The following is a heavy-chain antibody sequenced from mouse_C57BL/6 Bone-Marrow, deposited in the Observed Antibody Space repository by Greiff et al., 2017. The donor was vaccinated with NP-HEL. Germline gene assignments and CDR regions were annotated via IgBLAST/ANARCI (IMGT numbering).Heavy chain of an antibody. CDR2: IWSGGST. CDR3: ARKIFYSNYAY. D-gene: IGHD2-5*01. CDR1: GFSLTSYG. J-gene: IGHJ3*01. V-gene: IGHV2-2*01. Sequence: QVQLQQSGPGLVQPSQSLSITCTVSGFSLTSYGVHWVRQSPGKGLEWLGVIWSGGSTDYNAAFISRLSISKDNSKSQVFFKMNSLQADDTAIYYCARKIFYSNYAYWGQGTLVTVSA.